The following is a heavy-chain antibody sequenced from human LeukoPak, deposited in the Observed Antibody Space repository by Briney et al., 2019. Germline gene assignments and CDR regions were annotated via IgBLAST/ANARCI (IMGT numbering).Heavy chain of an antibody. J-gene: IGHJ4*02. CDR3: ARGRVVVPVVRRGSYFDY. Sequence: PSETLSLTCAVYGGSFSGYYWSWIRQPPGKGLEGIGEINHSGSTNYNPSLKSRVTISVDTSKNQFSLKLSSVTAADTAVYYCARGRVVVPVVRRGSYFDYWGQGTLVTVSS. CDR1: GGSFSGYY. CDR2: INHSGST. D-gene: IGHD2-15*01. V-gene: IGHV4-34*01.